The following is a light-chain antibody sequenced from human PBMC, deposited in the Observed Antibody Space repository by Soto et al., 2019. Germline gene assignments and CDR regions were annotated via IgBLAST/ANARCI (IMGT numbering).Light chain of an antibody. CDR3: QQDYSYPRT. CDR2: GAS. V-gene: IGKV1-6*01. J-gene: IGKJ1*01. Sequence: IQMTQSPSSLSASVGDRVTIACRASQGIRTDLGWYQQKPGKAPKVLIFGASTLQSGVPSRFSGSGSGTDFILTISSLQPEDFATYYCQQDYSYPRTFGQGTKVDIK. CDR1: QGIRTD.